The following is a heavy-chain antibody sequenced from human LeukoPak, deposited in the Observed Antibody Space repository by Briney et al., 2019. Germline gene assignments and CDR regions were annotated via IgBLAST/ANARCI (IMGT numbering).Heavy chain of an antibody. CDR3: AREPSTRYYTDY. CDR2: ISPNSGGT. CDR1: GYTFTAYH. D-gene: IGHD3-22*01. J-gene: IGHJ4*02. V-gene: IGHV1-2*02. Sequence: ASVKVSCKVSGYTFTAYHLHWVRQAPGQGLEWMGWISPNSGGTKSAQKFQGRFTMTRDTSISTAYMELSGLTSDDTAVYYCAREPSTRYYTDYWGQGALVTVSS.